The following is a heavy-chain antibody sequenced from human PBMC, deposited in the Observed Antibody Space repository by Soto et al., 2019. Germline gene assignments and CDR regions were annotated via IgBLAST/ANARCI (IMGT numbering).Heavy chain of an antibody. V-gene: IGHV3-30*04. Sequence: QVQLVESGGGVVQPGRSLRLSCAASGFTFSSYAMHWVRQTPDKGLRWVAVVSYHGTKTFYADSVKGRFTISRDNSKSTLFLRMNSLGPEDTAVYYCARASDHYGSGNYPQLGTDVWGQGTTVTVSS. CDR3: ARASDHYGSGNYPQLGTDV. D-gene: IGHD3-10*01. CDR2: VSYHGTKT. J-gene: IGHJ6*02. CDR1: GFTFSSYA.